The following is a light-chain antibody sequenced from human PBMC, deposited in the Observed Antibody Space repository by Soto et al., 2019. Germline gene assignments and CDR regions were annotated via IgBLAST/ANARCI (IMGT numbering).Light chain of an antibody. CDR2: DAS. V-gene: IGKV3-11*01. Sequence: EIVLTQSPATLSLSPGERATLSCRASQSVSSYLAWYQQKPGQAPRLLIYDASNRATGIPARFSGSGSGTEFTLTISSLEPEDFAVYYCQQRSNWPPWTFGQGNKLEIK. CDR1: QSVSSY. CDR3: QQRSNWPPWT. J-gene: IGKJ2*01.